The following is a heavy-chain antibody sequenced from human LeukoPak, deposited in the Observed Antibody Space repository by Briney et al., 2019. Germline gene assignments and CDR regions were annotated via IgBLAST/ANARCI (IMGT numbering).Heavy chain of an antibody. J-gene: IGHJ5*02. CDR3: ALRRDYDILTGYEAFDP. CDR1: GYTFTSYY. V-gene: IGHV1-24*01. Sequence: ASVKVSCTASGYTFTSYYMHWVRQATGQGLEWMGGFDPEDGETIYAQKFQGRVTMTEDTSTSTAYMELRSLRSDDTAVYYCALRRDYDILTGYEAFDPWGQGTLVTVSS. D-gene: IGHD3-9*01. CDR2: FDPEDGET.